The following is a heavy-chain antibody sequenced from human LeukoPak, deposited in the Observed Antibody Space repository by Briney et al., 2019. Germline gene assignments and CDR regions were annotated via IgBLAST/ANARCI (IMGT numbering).Heavy chain of an antibody. D-gene: IGHD3-22*01. CDR2: IHPADSNN. CDR1: GHNFPNYW. Sequence: GQALKISSKASGHNFPNYWIGWVRQMPGKGLEWMGIIHPADSNNVYSPSFQVQVTISDDKTIRTVYLQWSSLQASDTAMYYCAGRYYYSTDFDPWGQGTLVTVSS. J-gene: IGHJ5*02. CDR3: AGRYYYSTDFDP. V-gene: IGHV5-51*01.